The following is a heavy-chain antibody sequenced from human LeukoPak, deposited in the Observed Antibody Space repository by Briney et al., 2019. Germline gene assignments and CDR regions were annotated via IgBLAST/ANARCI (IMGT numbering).Heavy chain of an antibody. Sequence: ASETLSLTCTVSGGSIKGSYWTWIRQPPGKGLECIGYISYSGATNYNPSLKRRVTISVDTSSNQFSLRLRSVTAADTAVYYCARLFGVRGSGYMDVWGQGTTVTVSS. J-gene: IGHJ6*02. V-gene: IGHV4-59*01. CDR2: ISYSGAT. D-gene: IGHD3-10*01. CDR1: GGSIKGSY. CDR3: ARLFGVRGSGYMDV.